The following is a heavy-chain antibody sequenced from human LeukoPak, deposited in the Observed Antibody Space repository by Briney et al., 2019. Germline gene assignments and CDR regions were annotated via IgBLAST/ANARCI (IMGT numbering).Heavy chain of an antibody. D-gene: IGHD3-3*01. CDR3: AKDLGV. CDR2: IRYVGSNK. Sequence: GGSLRLSCAASGFTFSSYGMHWVRQAPGKGLEWVAFIRYVGSNKYYADSVKGRFTISRDNSKNTLYLQMNSLRAEDTAVYYCAKDLGVWGQGTLVTVSS. CDR1: GFTFSSYG. J-gene: IGHJ4*02. V-gene: IGHV3-30*02.